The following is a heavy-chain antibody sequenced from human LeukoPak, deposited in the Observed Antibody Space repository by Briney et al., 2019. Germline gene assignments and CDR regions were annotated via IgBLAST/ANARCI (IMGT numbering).Heavy chain of an antibody. J-gene: IGHJ6*02. D-gene: IGHD6-13*01. V-gene: IGHV4-34*01. Sequence: PSETLSLTCAVYGGSFSGYYWSWIRQPPGKGLEWIGEINHSGSTNYNPSLKSRVAISVDTSKNQFSLKLSSVTAADTAVYYCAREQGFSSSWYLYYYGMDVWGQGTTVTVSS. CDR2: INHSGST. CDR3: AREQGFSSSWYLYYYGMDV. CDR1: GGSFSGYY.